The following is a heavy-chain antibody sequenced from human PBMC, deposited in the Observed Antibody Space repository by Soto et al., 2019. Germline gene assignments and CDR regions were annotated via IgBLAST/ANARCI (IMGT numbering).Heavy chain of an antibody. CDR1: GYTFSNYG. CDR2: ISAYNGDT. V-gene: IGHV1-18*01. CDR3: ARERETTTTSRACDI. D-gene: IGHD1-26*01. Sequence: QVQLVQSGAEVKKPGASVKVSCKASGYTFSNYGIGWLRQAPGQGLEWLAWISAYNGDTKSAQKLQGRVTVTTDVSTSKAYMELRSLGSDDTSFYYCARERETTTTSRACDIWGQGKMVTVSS. J-gene: IGHJ3*02.